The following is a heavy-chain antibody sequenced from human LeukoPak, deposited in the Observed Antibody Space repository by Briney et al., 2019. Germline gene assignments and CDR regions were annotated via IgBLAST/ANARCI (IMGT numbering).Heavy chain of an antibody. CDR2: IYYSGST. D-gene: IGHD2-2*01. V-gene: IGHV4-28*03. CDR3: ARVVPAAEITNWFDP. CDR1: GYSISSSNW. Sequence: PSDTLSLTCAVSGYSISSSNWWGWIRQPPGKGLEWIGYIYYSGSTYYNPSFKSRVTMSVDTSKNQFSLKLSSVTAVDTAVYYCARVVPAAEITNWFDPWGQGTLVTVSS. J-gene: IGHJ5*02.